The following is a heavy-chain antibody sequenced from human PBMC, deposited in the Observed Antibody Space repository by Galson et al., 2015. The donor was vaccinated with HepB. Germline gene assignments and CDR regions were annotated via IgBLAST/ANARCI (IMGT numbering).Heavy chain of an antibody. CDR2: IRYDGSSK. J-gene: IGHJ4*02. Sequence: SLRLSCAASGFTFRSYGMHWVRQAPGKGLEWVTFIRYDGSSKYYADSVKGRFTISRDNSKNTLYLQMNSLRADDTAVYYCAKPGPCDSSSCSQWGFDYWGQGTLVTVSS. V-gene: IGHV3-30*02. D-gene: IGHD3-22*01. CDR3: AKPGPCDSSSCSQWGFDY. CDR1: GFTFRSYG.